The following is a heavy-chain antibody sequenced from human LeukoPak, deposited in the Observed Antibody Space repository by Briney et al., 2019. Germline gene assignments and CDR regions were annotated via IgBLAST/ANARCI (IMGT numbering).Heavy chain of an antibody. J-gene: IGHJ4*02. Sequence: GGSLRLSCAASGFTFSSYGMHWVRQAPGKGLEWVAVISYDGSNKYYADSVKGRFTISRDNSKNTLYLQMNSLRAEDTAVYYCANGFDYWGRGTLVTVSS. CDR3: ANGFDY. CDR2: ISYDGSNK. V-gene: IGHV3-30*18. CDR1: GFTFSSYG.